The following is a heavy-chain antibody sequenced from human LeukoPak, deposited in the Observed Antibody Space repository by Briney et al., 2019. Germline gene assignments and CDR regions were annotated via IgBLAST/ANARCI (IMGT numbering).Heavy chain of an antibody. J-gene: IGHJ5*02. CDR2: IYYSGST. CDR1: GGSISSGSYY. D-gene: IGHD1-26*01. V-gene: IGHV4-39*07. CDR3: ASSYSGSYYVWWSWFDP. Sequence: PSETLSLTCTVSGGSISSGSYYWGWIRQPPGKGLEWIGSIYYSGSTYYNPSLKSRVTISVDTSKNQFSLKLSSVTAADTAVYYCASSYSGSYYVWWSWFDPWGQGTLVTVSS.